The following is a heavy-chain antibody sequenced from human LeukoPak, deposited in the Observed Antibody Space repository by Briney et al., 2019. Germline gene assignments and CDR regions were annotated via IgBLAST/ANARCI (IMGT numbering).Heavy chain of an antibody. J-gene: IGHJ4*02. CDR1: GFTFSSNA. D-gene: IGHD1-1*01. CDR2: ISYDGGNT. CDR3: AKKGTGIHFDY. Sequence: PGGSLRLSCAASGFTFSSNAIHWVRQAPGKGLEWVAEISYDGGNTYYADSVKGRFTISRDNSKNTLYLQMNSLRAEDTAVYYCAKKGTGIHFDYWGQGTLVTVSS. V-gene: IGHV3-30-3*02.